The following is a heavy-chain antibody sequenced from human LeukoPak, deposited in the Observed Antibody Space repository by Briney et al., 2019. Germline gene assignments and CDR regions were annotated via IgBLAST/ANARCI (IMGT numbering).Heavy chain of an antibody. Sequence: SETLSLTCTVSGGSISSSSCYWGWIRQPPGKGLEWIGSIYYSGSTYYNPSLKSRVTISIDTSKNQFSPKLSSVTAADTAVYYCARQHDYGDYNAFDIWGQGTMVTVSS. J-gene: IGHJ3*02. V-gene: IGHV4-39*01. CDR2: IYYSGST. D-gene: IGHD4-17*01. CDR1: GGSISSSSCY. CDR3: ARQHDYGDYNAFDI.